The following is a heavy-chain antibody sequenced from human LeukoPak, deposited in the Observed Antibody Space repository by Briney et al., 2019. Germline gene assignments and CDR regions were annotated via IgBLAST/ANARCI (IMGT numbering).Heavy chain of an antibody. Sequence: GGSLRLSSAASGFTFDDYAMHWVRQAPGKGLEWVSGISWNSGSIGYADSVKGRFTISRDNAKNSLYLQMNSLRAEDTALYYCAKSSIQLWFSAYFDYWGQGTLVTVSS. D-gene: IGHD5-18*01. CDR1: GFTFDDYA. CDR3: AKSSIQLWFSAYFDY. CDR2: ISWNSGSI. J-gene: IGHJ4*02. V-gene: IGHV3-9*01.